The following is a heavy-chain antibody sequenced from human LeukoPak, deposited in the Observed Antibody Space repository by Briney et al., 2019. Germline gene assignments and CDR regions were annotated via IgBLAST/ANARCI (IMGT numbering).Heavy chain of an antibody. D-gene: IGHD5-18*01. CDR1: GFTFSSYA. V-gene: IGHV3-30-3*01. Sequence: PGGSLRLSCAASGFTFSSYAMHWVRQAPGKGLERVAVISYDGSNKYYADSVKGRFTISRDNSKNTLYLQMNSLRAEDTAVYYCAREGYSYGYETLNYFDYWGQGTLVTVSS. J-gene: IGHJ4*02. CDR2: ISYDGSNK. CDR3: AREGYSYGYETLNYFDY.